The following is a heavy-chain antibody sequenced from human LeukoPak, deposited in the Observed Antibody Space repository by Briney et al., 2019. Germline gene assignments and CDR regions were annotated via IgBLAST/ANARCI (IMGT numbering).Heavy chain of an antibody. D-gene: IGHD2-2*01. CDR3: ARDVGDIVVVPAVNWFDP. CDR2: ISAYNGNT. Sequence: ASVKVSCKASGYTFTSYGISWVRQAPGQRLEWMGWISAYNGNTNYAQKLQGRVTMTTDTSTSTAYMELRSLRSDDTAVYYCARDVGDIVVVPAVNWFDPWGQGTLVTVSS. CDR1: GYTFTSYG. V-gene: IGHV1-18*01. J-gene: IGHJ5*02.